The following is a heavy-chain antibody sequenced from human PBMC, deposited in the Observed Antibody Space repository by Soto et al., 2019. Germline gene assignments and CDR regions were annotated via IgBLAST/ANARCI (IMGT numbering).Heavy chain of an antibody. CDR3: ARAGNTYGMDV. V-gene: IGHV3-53*01. Sequence: GGSPRLSCAASGFTVSSNYMSWVRQAPGKGLEWVSVIYSGGSTYYADSVKGRFTISRDNSKNTLYLQMNSLRAEDTAVYYCARAGNTYGMDVWGQGTTLTVSS. CDR1: GFTVSSNY. CDR2: IYSGGST. J-gene: IGHJ6*02.